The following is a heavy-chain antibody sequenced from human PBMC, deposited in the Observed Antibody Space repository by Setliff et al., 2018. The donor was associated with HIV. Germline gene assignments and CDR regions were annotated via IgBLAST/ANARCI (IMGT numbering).Heavy chain of an antibody. CDR2: ISSSGTT. CDR3: ARDPYCSGDGCFRYYQH. CDR1: NVSITSYY. Sequence: LSLTCTVSNVSITSYYWSWIRQPAGRALEWIGRISSSGTTNYNPSLKSRVKMSIDTSKNQFSLKLSSVTAADTAVYFCARDPYCSGDGCFRYYQHWGRGTLVTVSS. V-gene: IGHV4-4*07. D-gene: IGHD2-15*01. J-gene: IGHJ1*01.